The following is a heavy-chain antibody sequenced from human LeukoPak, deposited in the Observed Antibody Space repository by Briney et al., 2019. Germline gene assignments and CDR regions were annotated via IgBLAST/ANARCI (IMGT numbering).Heavy chain of an antibody. J-gene: IGHJ4*02. CDR3: AREVAIGRAAMEGLLH. Sequence: ASVKVSCKASGYTFTTYAMNWVRQAPGQGLEWMGWINTNTGNPAYAQGFTGRFVFSLDTSVSTAYLQISSLKADDTAVYYCAREVAIGRAAMEGLLHWGQGTLVTVSS. CDR1: GYTFTTYA. V-gene: IGHV7-4-1*02. D-gene: IGHD5-18*01. CDR2: INTNTGNP.